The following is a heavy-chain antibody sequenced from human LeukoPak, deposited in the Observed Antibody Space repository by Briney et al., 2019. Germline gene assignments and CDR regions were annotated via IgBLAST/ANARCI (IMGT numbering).Heavy chain of an antibody. V-gene: IGHV4-34*01. CDR2: INHSGST. D-gene: IGHD3-10*01. Sequence: PSETLSLTCAVYGGSFSGYYWSWIRQPPGKGLEWIGEINHSGSTNYNPSLKSRVTISVDTSKNQFSLKLSSVTAADTAVYYCARHSTSYYGSGSYYPTYYFDYWGQGTLVTVSS. CDR3: ARHSTSYYGSGSYYPTYYFDY. J-gene: IGHJ4*02. CDR1: GGSFSGYY.